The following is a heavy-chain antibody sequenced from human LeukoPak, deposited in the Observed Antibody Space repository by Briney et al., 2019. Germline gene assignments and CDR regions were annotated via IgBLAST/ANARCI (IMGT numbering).Heavy chain of an antibody. CDR3: ARADYSNYQFDY. CDR1: GGSISSYY. J-gene: IGHJ4*02. V-gene: IGHV4-4*07. D-gene: IGHD4-11*01. Sequence: SETLSLTCTVSGGSISSYYWSWIRQPAGKGLGWIGRIYTSGSTNYNPSLKSRVTMSVDTSKNQFSLKLSSVTAADTAVYYCARADYSNYQFDYWGQGTLVTVSS. CDR2: IYTSGST.